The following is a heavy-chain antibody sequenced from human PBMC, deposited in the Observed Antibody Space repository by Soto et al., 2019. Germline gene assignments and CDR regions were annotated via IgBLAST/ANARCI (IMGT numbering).Heavy chain of an antibody. J-gene: IGHJ2*01. CDR2: ITGTGAHT. CDR3: AKGNGGGYFDL. V-gene: IGHV3-23*01. Sequence: EVQLLESGGGLVQPGGSLRLSCAASRFSFGTYAMSWVRQAPGKGLEWVSAITGTGAHTYYTDSVKGRFTIYRDNSKKTLYLQMNSLRAEDTAVYYCAKGNGGGYFDLWGRGNLVTVSS. D-gene: IGHD2-21*01. CDR1: RFSFGTYA.